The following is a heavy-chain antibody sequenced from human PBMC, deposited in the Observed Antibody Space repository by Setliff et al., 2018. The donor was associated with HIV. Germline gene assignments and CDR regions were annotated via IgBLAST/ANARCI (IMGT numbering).Heavy chain of an antibody. Sequence: SETLSLTCAVYGGSFSAYYWSWIRQPPGKGLEWIGEINHSGSTNYNPSLKSRVTISVDTSKNHFSLKLRSVTAADTAVYYCAQLGMVDDFDYWGQGTLVTVSS. CDR2: INHSGST. J-gene: IGHJ4*02. CDR1: GGSFSAYY. D-gene: IGHD1-1*01. V-gene: IGHV4-34*01. CDR3: AQLGMVDDFDY.